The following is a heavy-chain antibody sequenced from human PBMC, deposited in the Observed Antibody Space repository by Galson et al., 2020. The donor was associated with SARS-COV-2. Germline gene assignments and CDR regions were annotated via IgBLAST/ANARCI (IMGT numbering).Heavy chain of an antibody. CDR3: ARDFGTSSAIFDY. CDR1: GFNFSNYW. D-gene: IGHD6-13*01. CDR2: IKSDGSDK. J-gene: IGHJ4*02. Sequence: GESLKISCAASGFNFSNYWMSWVRQAPGKGLEWVANIKSDGSDKNYVASVKGRFTISRDNAEDLLYLQMDNLIADDTALYYCARDFGTSSAIFDYWGQGTPVTVSS. V-gene: IGHV3-7*03.